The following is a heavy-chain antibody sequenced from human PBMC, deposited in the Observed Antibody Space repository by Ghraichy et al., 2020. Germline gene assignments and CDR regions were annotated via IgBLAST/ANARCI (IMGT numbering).Heavy chain of an antibody. J-gene: IGHJ5*02. CDR1: GFTFSTYG. CDR3: AREFSTSWLYSFAS. Sequence: GGSLRLSCAASGFTFSTYGMHWVRQAPGKGLEWVAFIRYDGSNKYYADSVKGRFTISRDNSKNTLYLQMNSLRAEDTAVYYCAREFSTSWLYSFASWGQGPLGTVSS. V-gene: IGHV3-30*02. CDR2: IRYDGSNK. D-gene: IGHD6-13*01.